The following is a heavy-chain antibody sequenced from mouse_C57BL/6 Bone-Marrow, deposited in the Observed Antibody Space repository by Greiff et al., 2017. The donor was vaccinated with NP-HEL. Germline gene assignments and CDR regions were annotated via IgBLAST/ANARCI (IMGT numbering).Heavy chain of an antibody. D-gene: IGHD1-1*01. V-gene: IGHV1-18*01. CDR3: ARVFYYYGSSYDYYAMDY. CDR2: INPNNGGT. J-gene: IGHJ4*01. Sequence: EVQLVESGPELVKPGASVKIPCKASGYTFTDYNMDWVKQSHGKSLAWIGDINPNNGGTIYNQKFKGKATLTVDKSSSTAYMELRSLTSEDTAVYYCARVFYYYGSSYDYYAMDYWGQGTSVTVSS. CDR1: GYTFTDYN.